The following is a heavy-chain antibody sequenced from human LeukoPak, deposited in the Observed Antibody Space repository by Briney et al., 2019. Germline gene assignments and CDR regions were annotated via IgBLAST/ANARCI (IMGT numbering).Heavy chain of an antibody. Sequence: GGSLRLSCAASGFTFSSYGMHWVRQAPGKGLEWVAVIWYDGSNKYYADSVKGRFTISRDNSKNTLYLQMNSLRAEDTAVYYCARFSGTYYDFWSGYRYWFDPWGQGTLVTVSS. CDR2: IWYDGSNK. CDR1: GFTFSSYG. J-gene: IGHJ5*02. CDR3: ARFSGTYYDFWSGYRYWFDP. V-gene: IGHV3-33*01. D-gene: IGHD3-3*01.